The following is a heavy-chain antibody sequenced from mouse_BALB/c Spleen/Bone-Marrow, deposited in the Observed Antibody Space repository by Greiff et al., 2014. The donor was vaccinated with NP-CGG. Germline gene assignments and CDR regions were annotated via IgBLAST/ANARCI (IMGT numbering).Heavy chain of an antibody. Sequence: EVQRVESGAELVRSGASVKLSCTASGFNIKDYYMHWVKQRPEQGLEWIGWIDPENGDTEYAPKFQGKATMTADTSSNTAYLQLSSLTSEDTAVYYCNSYRIQDWFAYWGQGTLVTVSA. CDR2: IDPENGDT. CDR1: GFNIKDYY. J-gene: IGHJ3*01. D-gene: IGHD2-12*01. V-gene: IGHV14-4*02. CDR3: NSYRIQDWFAY.